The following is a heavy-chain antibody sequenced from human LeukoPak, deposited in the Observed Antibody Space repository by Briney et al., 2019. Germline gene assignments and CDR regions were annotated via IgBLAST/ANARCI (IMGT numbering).Heavy chain of an antibody. CDR1: GLTFSSYW. CDR3: AKIYCTSTDCYYDY. J-gene: IGHJ4*02. CDR2: IKQDGSAK. V-gene: IGHV3-7*01. Sequence: GGPLRLSCAASGLTFSSYWMSWVRQAPGKGLEWVANIKQDGSAKYYMDSVKGRFTISRDSAKNSLYLQMNSLRAEDTAVYYCAKIYCTSTDCYYDYWGQGTLVTVSS. D-gene: IGHD2-2*01.